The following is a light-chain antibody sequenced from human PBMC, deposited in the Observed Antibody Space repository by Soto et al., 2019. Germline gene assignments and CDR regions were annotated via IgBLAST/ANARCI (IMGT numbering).Light chain of an antibody. CDR3: QQYNNWPTWT. V-gene: IGKV3-15*01. CDR2: GAS. Sequence: EIVLTQSPATLSLSPGERATLSCRASQTFNNYLAWYQQKPGQAPRLLIYGASTRATGIPARFSGSGSGTEFTLTISSLQSEDFAVYYCQQYNNWPTWTFGQGTKVDI. CDR1: QTFNNY. J-gene: IGKJ1*01.